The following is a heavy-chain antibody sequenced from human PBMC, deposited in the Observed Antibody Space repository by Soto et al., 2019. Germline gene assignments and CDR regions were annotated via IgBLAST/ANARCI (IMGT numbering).Heavy chain of an antibody. D-gene: IGHD5-18*01. J-gene: IGHJ6*02. CDR1: GYTFTIYY. CDR2: IDPSDSYT. Sequence: RGESLKISCEGSGYTFTIYYITWARQLPGKGLEWMGRIDPSDSYTTYNPSFQGHVTISADKSIRTAYLAWSSLEASDSAMYYCARGDTAVVRKGVDLWGQGTPVTVSS. V-gene: IGHV5-10-1*01. CDR3: ARGDTAVVRKGVDL.